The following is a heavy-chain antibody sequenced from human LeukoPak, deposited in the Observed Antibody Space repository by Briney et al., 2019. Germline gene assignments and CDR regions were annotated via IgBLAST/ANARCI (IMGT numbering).Heavy chain of an antibody. V-gene: IGHV1-18*04. CDR3: ARDLYYYGSGSYYDVFDV. D-gene: IGHD3-10*01. J-gene: IGHJ3*01. CDR2: ISAYKGNT. Sequence: GASVKVSCKASGHTFTSFYIHWVRQAPGQGLEWMGWISAYKGNTYYAQKLQGRVTMTTDTSTSTAYMELRSLRSDDTAIYYCARDLYYYGSGSYYDVFDVWGQGTMVTVSS. CDR1: GHTFTSFY.